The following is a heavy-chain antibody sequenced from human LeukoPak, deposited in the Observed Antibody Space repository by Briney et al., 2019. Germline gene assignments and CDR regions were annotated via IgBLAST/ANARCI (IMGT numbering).Heavy chain of an antibody. CDR3: AKGITMMIVAPGY. D-gene: IGHD3-22*01. CDR2: IYSNGGT. J-gene: IGHJ4*02. V-gene: IGHV3-53*01. CDR1: GFAVSNNY. Sequence: GGSLRLSCAASGFAVSNNYMIWVRQAPGRGLEWVSVIYSNGGTYYADSVKGRFTISRDNSKNTVYLQMDSLRAEDTAVYYCAKGITMMIVAPGYWGQGTLVTVSS.